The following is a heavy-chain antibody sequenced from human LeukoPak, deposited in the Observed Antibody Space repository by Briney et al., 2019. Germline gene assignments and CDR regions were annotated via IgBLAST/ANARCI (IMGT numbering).Heavy chain of an antibody. V-gene: IGHV3-48*02. CDR2: ITASGTAM. CDR3: ASSGSYRFDY. Sequence: GGSLRLSCAASGFTFSSYGMSWVRQAPGKGLEWVSHITASGTAMFYADSVKGRFTISRDNAKNSLYLQMNSLRDEDTAVYYCASSGSYRFDYWGQGTLVTVSS. J-gene: IGHJ4*02. D-gene: IGHD1-26*01. CDR1: GFTFSSYG.